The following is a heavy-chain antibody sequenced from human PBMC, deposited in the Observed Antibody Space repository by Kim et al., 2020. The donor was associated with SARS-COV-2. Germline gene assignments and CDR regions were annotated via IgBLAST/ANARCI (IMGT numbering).Heavy chain of an antibody. CDR3: ARAGVWYGMDV. J-gene: IGHJ6*02. V-gene: IGHV1-69*01. Sequence: ANYAKKFQGRVKITADESTSTAYMELSSLRSEDTAVYYCARAGVWYGMDVWGQGTTVTVSS. CDR2: A. D-gene: IGHD3-16*01.